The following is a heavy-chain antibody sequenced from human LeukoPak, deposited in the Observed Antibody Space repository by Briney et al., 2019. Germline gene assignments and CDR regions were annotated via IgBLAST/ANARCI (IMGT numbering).Heavy chain of an antibody. Sequence: SETLSLTCAVCGGSFSGYYWSWIRQPPGKGLEWIGEINHSGSTNYNPSLKSRVTISVDTSKNQFSLKLSSVTAADTAVYYRATQGEPNYYGSGSTPSWFDPWGQGTLVTVSS. CDR2: INHSGST. D-gene: IGHD3-10*01. CDR3: ATQGEPNYYGSGSTPSWFDP. V-gene: IGHV4-34*01. CDR1: GGSFSGYY. J-gene: IGHJ5*02.